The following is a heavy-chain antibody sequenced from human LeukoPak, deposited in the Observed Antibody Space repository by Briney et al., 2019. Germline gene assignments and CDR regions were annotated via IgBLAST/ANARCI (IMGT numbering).Heavy chain of an antibody. CDR2: IIPIFGTA. Sequence: SSVKVSCKASGGTFSSYAISWVRQAPGQGLEWMGGIIPIFGTANYAQKFQGRVTITADESTSTAYMELSSLRSEDTAVYYCAKATGGYDILTGYEALDYWGQGTLVTVSS. J-gene: IGHJ4*02. CDR3: AKATGGYDILTGYEALDY. CDR1: GGTFSSYA. V-gene: IGHV1-69*13. D-gene: IGHD3-9*01.